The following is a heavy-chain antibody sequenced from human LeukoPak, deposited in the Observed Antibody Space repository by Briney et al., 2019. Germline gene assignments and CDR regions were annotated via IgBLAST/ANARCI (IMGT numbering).Heavy chain of an antibody. J-gene: IGHJ3*02. CDR1: GFTFSSYG. CDR3: AKDLRREDIVVVVASHDAFDI. D-gene: IGHD2-15*01. Sequence: GGSLRLSCAASGFTFSSYGTHWVRQAPGKGLEWVAFIRYDGSNKYYADSVKGRFTISRDNSKNTLYLQMNSLRAEDTAVYYCAKDLRREDIVVVVASHDAFDIWGQGTMVTVSS. V-gene: IGHV3-30*02. CDR2: IRYDGSNK.